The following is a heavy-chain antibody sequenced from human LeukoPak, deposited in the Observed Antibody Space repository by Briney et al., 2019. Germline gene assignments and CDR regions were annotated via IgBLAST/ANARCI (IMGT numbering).Heavy chain of an antibody. CDR3: ATLRDYYGSAPFDP. CDR1: GGSISSGGYY. Sequence: SETLSHTCTVSGGSISSGGYYWSWIRQHPGKGLEWIGYIYYSGSTYYNPSLKSRVTISVDTSKNQFSLKLSSVTAADTAVYYCATLRDYYGSAPFDPWGQGTLVTVSS. V-gene: IGHV4-31*03. J-gene: IGHJ5*02. D-gene: IGHD3-10*01. CDR2: IYYSGST.